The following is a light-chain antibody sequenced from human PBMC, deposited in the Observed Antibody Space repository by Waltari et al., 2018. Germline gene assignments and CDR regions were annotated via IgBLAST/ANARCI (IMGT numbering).Light chain of an antibody. CDR1: QGISSY. CDR2: VAS. Sequence: DIQLTQSPSFLSASVGDRVTITCRASQGISSYLAWYQQKPGKAPKLLIYVASTSQSGVPSRFSGSGSGTEFTLTISSLQPEDFATYYCQQLNNYPLTFGQGTRLEIK. CDR3: QQLNNYPLT. V-gene: IGKV1-9*01. J-gene: IGKJ5*01.